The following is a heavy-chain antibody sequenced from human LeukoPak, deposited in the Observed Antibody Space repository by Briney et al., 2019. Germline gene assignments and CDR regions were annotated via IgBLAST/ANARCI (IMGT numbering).Heavy chain of an antibody. CDR1: GFTFSDYY. CDR2: ISSSGSTI. V-gene: IGHV3-11*01. Sequence: GGSLRLSCAASGFTFSDYYMSWIRQAPGKGLEWVSYISSSGSTIYYADSVKGRFTISRDNAKNSLYLQTNSLRAEDTAVYYCAREGYYYDSSGYYDYWGQGTLVTVSS. D-gene: IGHD3-22*01. CDR3: AREGYYYDSSGYYDY. J-gene: IGHJ4*02.